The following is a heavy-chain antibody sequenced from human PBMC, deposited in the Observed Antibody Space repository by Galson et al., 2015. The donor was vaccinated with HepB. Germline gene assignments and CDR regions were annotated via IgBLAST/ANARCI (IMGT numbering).Heavy chain of an antibody. CDR3: ARDRDSSLDDYYYGMDV. CDR2: IYYSGST. J-gene: IGHJ6*02. CDR1: GGSISSGGYY. Sequence: TLSLTCTVSGGSISSGGYYWSWIRQHPGKGLEWIGYIYYSGSTYYNPSLKSRVTISVDTSKNQFSLKLSSVTAADTAVYYCARDRDSSLDDYYYGMDVWGQGTTVTVSS. D-gene: IGHD6-13*01. V-gene: IGHV4-31*03.